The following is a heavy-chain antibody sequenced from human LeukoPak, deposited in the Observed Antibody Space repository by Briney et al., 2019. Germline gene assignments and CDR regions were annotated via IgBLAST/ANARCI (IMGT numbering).Heavy chain of an antibody. CDR3: AREDDSSGYYFPLWDWFDP. CDR1: GFTFSSYW. J-gene: IGHJ5*02. CDR2: IKQDGSEK. D-gene: IGHD3-22*01. Sequence: GGSLRLSCAASGFTFSSYWMSWVCQAPGKGLEWVANIKQDGSEKYYVDSVKGRFTISRDNAKNSLYLQMNSLRAEDTAVYYCAREDDSSGYYFPLWDWFDPWGQGTLVTVSS. V-gene: IGHV3-7*01.